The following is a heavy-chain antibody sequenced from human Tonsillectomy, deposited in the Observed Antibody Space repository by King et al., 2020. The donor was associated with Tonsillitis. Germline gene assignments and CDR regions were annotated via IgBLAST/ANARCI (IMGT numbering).Heavy chain of an antibody. D-gene: IGHD4-17*01. J-gene: IGHJ2*01. V-gene: IGHV4-39*01. CDR3: ARPVTNDWYFDL. CDR2: IYCSGST. Sequence: QLQESGPGLVKPSETLSLTCTVAGGSISSSSYYLGWIRQPPGKGLEWIGSIYCSGSTYYNPSLKSRITISVDTSKNQFSLKLSSVTAADTAVYYCARPVTNDWYFDLWGRGTLVTVSS. CDR1: GGSISSSSYY.